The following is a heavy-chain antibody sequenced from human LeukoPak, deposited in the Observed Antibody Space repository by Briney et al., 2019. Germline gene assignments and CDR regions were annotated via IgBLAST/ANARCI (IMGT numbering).Heavy chain of an antibody. D-gene: IGHD3-10*01. CDR2: IKHDGSDK. CDR3: AKVGTPGSYYPFDY. Sequence: PGGSLRLSCAASGFMFSSYWMSWVRQAPGKGLEWVANIKHDGSDKYYVDSVTGRFTISRDNAKNSLSLQMNSLRAEDTAVYYCAKVGTPGSYYPFDYWGQGTLVTVSS. J-gene: IGHJ4*02. V-gene: IGHV3-7*03. CDR1: GFMFSSYW.